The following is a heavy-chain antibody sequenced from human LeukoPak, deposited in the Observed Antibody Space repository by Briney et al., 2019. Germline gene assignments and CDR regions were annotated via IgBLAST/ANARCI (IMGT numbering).Heavy chain of an antibody. Sequence: SETLSLTCTVSGSSISSYYWSWIRQPPGKGLEWIGYIYYSGSTNYNPSLKSRVTISVHTSKNQFSLKLSSVTAADTAVYYCARQTGSGLFILPGGQGTLVTVSS. D-gene: IGHD3/OR15-3a*01. CDR1: GSSISSYY. V-gene: IGHV4-59*01. CDR2: IYYSGST. J-gene: IGHJ4*02. CDR3: ARQTGSGLFILP.